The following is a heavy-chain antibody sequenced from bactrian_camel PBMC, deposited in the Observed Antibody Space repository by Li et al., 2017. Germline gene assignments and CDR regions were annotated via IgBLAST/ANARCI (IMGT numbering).Heavy chain of an antibody. V-gene: IGHV3S7*01. Sequence: HVQLVESGGGLVQPGGSLRLSCAASGFTFSNYAMDWVRQAPGKRLEWVASILSDGTNAYYADSVKGRFTISQDDANNTVYLQMDSLKPEDTATYHCAATRGPLPVRSAFEEGRYNYWGQGTQVTVS. CDR2: ILSDGTNA. D-gene: IGHD2*01. J-gene: IGHJ4*01. CDR1: GFTFSNYA. CDR3: AATRGPLPVRSAFEEGRYNY.